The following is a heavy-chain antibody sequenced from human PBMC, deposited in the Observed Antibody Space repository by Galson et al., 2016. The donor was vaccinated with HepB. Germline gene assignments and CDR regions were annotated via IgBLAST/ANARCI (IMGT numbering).Heavy chain of an antibody. V-gene: IGHV3-21*01. Sequence: SLRLSCAAFGFTFSTYSINWVRQAPGKGLEWVSSISSSSSYTHYADSMKGRFTISRDNAKNSLYRQMNSLRAEDTAVYYLPSIVAPRRNLPYHYYMDVWGKGTTVTVSS. D-gene: IGHD1-14*01. CDR3: PSIVAPRRNLPYHYYMDV. J-gene: IGHJ6*03. CDR1: GFTFSTYS. CDR2: ISSSSSYT.